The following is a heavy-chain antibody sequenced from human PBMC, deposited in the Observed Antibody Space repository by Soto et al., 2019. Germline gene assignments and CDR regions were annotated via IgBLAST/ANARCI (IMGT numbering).Heavy chain of an antibody. J-gene: IGHJ6*02. CDR1: GFTFSSYG. D-gene: IGHD4-17*01. CDR3: ARDQVPTVTLNYYYGMDV. CDR2: IWYDGSNK. V-gene: IGHV3-33*01. Sequence: PGGSLRLSCAASGFTFSSYGMHWVRQAPGKGLEWVAVIWYDGSNKYYADSVKGRFTISRDNSKNTLYLQMNSLRAEDTAVYYCARDQVPTVTLNYYYGMDVWGQGTTVTVSS.